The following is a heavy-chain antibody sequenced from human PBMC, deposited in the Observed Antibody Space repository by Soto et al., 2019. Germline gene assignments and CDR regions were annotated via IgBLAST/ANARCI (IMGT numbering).Heavy chain of an antibody. CDR1: GFTFSSYG. V-gene: IGHV3-33*01. CDR2: IWYDGSNK. Sequence: PGGSLRLSCAASGFTFSSYGMHCVRQAPGKGLEWVAVIWYDGSNKYYADSVKGRFTISRDNSKNTLYLQMNSLRAEDTAVYYCARGAGGSSWPDAFDIWGQGTMVTVSS. CDR3: ARGAGGSSWPDAFDI. D-gene: IGHD6-13*01. J-gene: IGHJ3*02.